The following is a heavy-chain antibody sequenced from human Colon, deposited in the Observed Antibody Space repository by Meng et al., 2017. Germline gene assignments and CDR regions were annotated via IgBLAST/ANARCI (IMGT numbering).Heavy chain of an antibody. V-gene: IGHV4-28*01. CDR1: GYSISSSNW. D-gene: IGHD5-24*01. Sequence: QGQLQGSGPGLVKPSDPLSLTCAVSGYSISSSNWWVWIRQPPGKGLEWIGYIYYSGSTDYNPSLKSRVTMSVDTSKNQFSLKLSSVTAVDTAVYYCARKRDGYNPFDDWGQGTLVTVSS. J-gene: IGHJ4*02. CDR2: IYYSGST. CDR3: ARKRDGYNPFDD.